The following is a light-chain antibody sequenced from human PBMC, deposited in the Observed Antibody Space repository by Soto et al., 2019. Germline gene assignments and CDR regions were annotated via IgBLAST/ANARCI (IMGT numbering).Light chain of an antibody. CDR3: QQYGSSST. J-gene: IGKJ5*01. V-gene: IGKV3-20*01. CDR1: QSVSSSY. Sequence: EIVLTQSPGTLSLSPGERATLSCRASQSVSSSYLAWYQQKPGQAPRLLIYGASSRPTGIPDRISGSGSGTDFTLTISRLEPEDFAVYYCQQYGSSSTFGQGTRLEI. CDR2: GAS.